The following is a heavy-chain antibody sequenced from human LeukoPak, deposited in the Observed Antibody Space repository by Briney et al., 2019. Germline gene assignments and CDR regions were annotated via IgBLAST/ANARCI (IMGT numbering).Heavy chain of an antibody. V-gene: IGHV1-8*01. J-gene: IGHJ4*02. CDR2: MNPNSGNT. CDR3: ARPGAAAGFAY. D-gene: IGHD6-13*01. Sequence: ASVKASCKASGYTFTGYDINWVRQATGQGLEWMGLMNPNSGNTDYAQKFQGRVTMTRNTSISTAYMELSSLTSEDTAIYYCARPGAAAGFAYWGQGTLVTVSS. CDR1: GYTFTGYD.